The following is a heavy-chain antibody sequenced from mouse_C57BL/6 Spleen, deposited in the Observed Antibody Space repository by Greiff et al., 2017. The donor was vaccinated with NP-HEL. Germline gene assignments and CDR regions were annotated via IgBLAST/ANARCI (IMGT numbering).Heavy chain of an antibody. Sequence: VQLQQSGAELVRPGASVTLSCKASGYTFTDYEMHWVKQTPVHGLEWIGAIDPETGGTAYNQKFKGKAILTADKSSSTAYMELRSLTSEDSAGYYCTRKEIYDGNDYAMDYWGQGTSVTVSS. CDR3: TRKEIYDGNDYAMDY. CDR1: GYTFTDYE. CDR2: IDPETGGT. J-gene: IGHJ4*01. V-gene: IGHV1-15*01. D-gene: IGHD2-3*01.